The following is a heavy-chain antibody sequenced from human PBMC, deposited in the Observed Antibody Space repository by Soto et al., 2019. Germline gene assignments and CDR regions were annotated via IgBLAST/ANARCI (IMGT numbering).Heavy chain of an antibody. J-gene: IGHJ6*02. CDR1: GYTFTGYY. CDR2: INPNSGGT. V-gene: IGHV1-2*04. D-gene: IGHD5-18*01. Sequence: ASVKVSCKASGYTFTGYYMHCVRQAPGQGLEWMGWINPNSGGTNYAQKFQGWVTMTRGTSISTAYMELSRLRSDDTAVYYCARSGNTGYYGMDVWGQGTTVTVSS. CDR3: ARSGNTGYYGMDV.